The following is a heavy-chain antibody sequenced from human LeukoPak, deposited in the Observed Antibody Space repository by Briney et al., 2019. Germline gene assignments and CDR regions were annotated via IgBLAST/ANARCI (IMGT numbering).Heavy chain of an antibody. CDR2: ISSSSSNI. D-gene: IGHD2-2*02. Sequence: PGGSLRLSCAASGFTFSIYSMNWVRQAPGEGLEWVSYISSSSSNIYYADSVKGRFTISRDNAKNSLYLQMNSLRDEDTAVYYCARGRYCSSTSCYTGMGADFWGQGTLVTVSS. V-gene: IGHV3-48*02. J-gene: IGHJ4*02. CDR3: ARGRYCSSTSCYTGMGADF. CDR1: GFTFSIYS.